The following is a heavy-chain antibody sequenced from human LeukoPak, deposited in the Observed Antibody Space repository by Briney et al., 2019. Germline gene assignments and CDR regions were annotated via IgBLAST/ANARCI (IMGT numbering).Heavy chain of an antibody. CDR3: ARDSPYSDYLIGGAFNI. J-gene: IGHJ3*02. V-gene: IGHV3-53*01. D-gene: IGHD4-11*01. Sequence: GLSLRLSCAASGFTLSSNYMSWVRQAPGDGLEWVSAIYSDGTTYYADSVKGRFTISRDNSKNTLYLQMNSLRAEDTAVYYCARDSPYSDYLIGGAFNIWGQGTMVTVSS. CDR2: IYSDGTT. CDR1: GFTLSSNY.